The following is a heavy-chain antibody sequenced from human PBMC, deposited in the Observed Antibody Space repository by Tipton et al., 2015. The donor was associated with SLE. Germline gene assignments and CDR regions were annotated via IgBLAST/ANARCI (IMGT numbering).Heavy chain of an antibody. CDR1: GGSITSYY. CDR3: ARGPFLTGYYPVFDY. D-gene: IGHD3-9*01. V-gene: IGHV4-59*01. CDR2: TYYSGST. J-gene: IGHJ4*02. Sequence: GLVKPSETLSLTCSVSGGSITSYYWSWIRQPPGKGLEWIGYTYYSGSTNYNPSLKSRVTILVDMSKNQFSLKLSSVTAADTAVYYCARGPFLTGYYPVFDYWGQGTLVTVSS.